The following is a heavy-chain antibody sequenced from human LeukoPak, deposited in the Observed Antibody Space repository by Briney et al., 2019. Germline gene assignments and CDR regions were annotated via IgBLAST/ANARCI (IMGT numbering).Heavy chain of an antibody. V-gene: IGHV1-2*02. CDR2: INPDSGGT. D-gene: IGHD2/OR15-2a*01. CDR3: ARTFYDTLDSDAFDF. CDR1: GYTFSGYY. J-gene: IGHJ3*01. Sequence: ASVKVSCKASGYTFSGYYMHWVRQAPGQGLEWMGWINPDSGGTNNAQKFQGRVTMTRDTSISTAYMELSRLRSDDTSVYYCARTFYDTLDSDAFDFWGQGTMVIVSS.